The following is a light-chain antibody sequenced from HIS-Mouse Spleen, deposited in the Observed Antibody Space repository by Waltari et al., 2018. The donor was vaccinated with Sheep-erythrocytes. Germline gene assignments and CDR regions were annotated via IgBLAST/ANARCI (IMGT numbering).Light chain of an antibody. V-gene: IGLV2-11*01. Sequence: QSDLTQPRSVSGSPGQSVTISCTGTSRDVGGYNYVSGYQQHPGKAPKLMIYDVSKRPSGVPDRFSGSKSGNTASLTISGLQAEDEADYYCCSYAGSYNHVFATGTKVTVL. CDR1: SRDVGGYNY. J-gene: IGLJ1*01. CDR2: DVS. CDR3: CSYAGSYNHV.